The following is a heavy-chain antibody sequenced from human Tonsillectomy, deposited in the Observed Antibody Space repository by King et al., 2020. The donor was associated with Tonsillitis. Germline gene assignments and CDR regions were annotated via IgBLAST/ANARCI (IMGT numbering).Heavy chain of an antibody. CDR2: ISSSSSYI. J-gene: IGHJ2*01. D-gene: IGHD2-21*01. CDR1: GFTFSSYS. CDR3: ARVARGDPVWYFDL. V-gene: IGHV3-21*01. Sequence: VQLVESGGGLVKPGGSLRLSCAASGFTFSSYSMNWVRQAPGKGLEWVSSISSSSSYIYYADSVKGRFTISRDNAKNSLYLQMNSLRAEDTAVYDCARVARGDPVWYFDLWGRGTLVTVSS.